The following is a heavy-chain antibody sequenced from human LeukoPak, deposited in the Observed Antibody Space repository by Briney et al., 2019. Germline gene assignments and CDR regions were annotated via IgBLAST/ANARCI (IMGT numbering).Heavy chain of an antibody. CDR2: ISYDGSKK. J-gene: IGHJ4*02. CDR3: PRDKLTGTTGARTDY. Sequence: GGSLRLSCTASGFIFDSYWMGWVRQAPGKGLEWVAVISYDGSKKYCADSVKGRFTISRDNSKNTLYLQMNSLRAEDTAVYYCPRDKLTGTTGARTDYWGQGTLVTVSS. D-gene: IGHD1-7*01. V-gene: IGHV3-30-3*01. CDR1: GFIFDSYW.